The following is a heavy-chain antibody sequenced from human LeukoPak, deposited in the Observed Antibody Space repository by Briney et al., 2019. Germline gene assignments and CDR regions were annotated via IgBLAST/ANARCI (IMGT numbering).Heavy chain of an antibody. J-gene: IGHJ4*02. V-gene: IGHV4-4*02. CDR3: ARHSEAYGSGSDLDY. CDR2: IYHSGST. Sequence: SGTLSLTCAVSGGSISSSNWWSWVRQPPGKGLEWIGEIYHSGSTNYNPSLKSRVTISVDTSKNQFSLKLSSVTAADTAVYYCARHSEAYGSGSDLDYWGQGTLVTVSS. CDR1: GGSISSSNW. D-gene: IGHD3-10*01.